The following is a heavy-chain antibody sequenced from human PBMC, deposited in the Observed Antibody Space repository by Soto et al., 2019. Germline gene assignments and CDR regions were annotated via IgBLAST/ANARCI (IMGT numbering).Heavy chain of an antibody. CDR3: ARNYDSSGYFDY. J-gene: IGHJ4*02. V-gene: IGHV3-9*01. CDR1: GFTFDDYA. D-gene: IGHD3-22*01. CDR2: ISWNSGII. Sequence: HPGWSLRLSCAAAGFTFDDYAMHWVRQAPGKGLEWVSGISWNSGIIGYADSVKGRFTISRDNAKNSLYLQMNSLRAEDTALYYCARNYDSSGYFDYWGQGTQVTVSS.